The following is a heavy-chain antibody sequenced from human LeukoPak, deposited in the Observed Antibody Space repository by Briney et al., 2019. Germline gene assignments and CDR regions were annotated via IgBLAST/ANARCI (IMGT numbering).Heavy chain of an antibody. CDR2: ISSSGSTI. CDR1: GFTFSDYY. J-gene: IGHJ4*02. V-gene: IGHV3-11*04. D-gene: IGHD3-22*01. Sequence: GGSLRLSCAASGFTFSDYYMSWIRQAPGKGLEWVSYISSSGSTIYYADSVKGRFTISRDNAKNSLYLQMNSLRAEDTAVYYCARDESYYYDSSGYYGTLFDYWGQGTLVTVSS. CDR3: ARDESYYYDSSGYYGTLFDY.